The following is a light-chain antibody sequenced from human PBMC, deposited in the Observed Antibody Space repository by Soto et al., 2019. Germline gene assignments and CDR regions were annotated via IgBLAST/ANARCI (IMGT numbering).Light chain of an antibody. Sequence: QSVLTQPPSASGTPGQRVAISCSGGSSNIGTNPVNWYLHLPGTAPKLLIYSDNQRPSGVPDRFSGSKSGTSASLTISGLQSEDAADYFCSAWDDSIYGPVFGGGTQLTVL. V-gene: IGLV1-44*01. CDR3: SAWDDSIYGPV. J-gene: IGLJ2*01. CDR1: SSNIGTNP. CDR2: SDN.